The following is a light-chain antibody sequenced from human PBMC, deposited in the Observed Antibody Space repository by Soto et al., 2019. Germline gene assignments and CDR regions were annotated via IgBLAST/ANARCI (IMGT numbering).Light chain of an antibody. J-gene: IGKJ1*01. CDR3: QQYNTYPRT. CDR1: QSISGW. Sequence: DIQMTQSPSSQSASVGDRVTITCRASQSISGWLTWYQQKPGKAPKIMIYEASSLESGVPSRFSGSGSETEFTLTISSLQPDDFATYYCQQYNTYPRTFGQGTKVEFK. V-gene: IGKV1-5*03. CDR2: EAS.